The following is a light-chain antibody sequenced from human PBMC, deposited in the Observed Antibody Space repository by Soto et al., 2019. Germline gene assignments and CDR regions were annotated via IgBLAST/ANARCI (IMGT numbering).Light chain of an antibody. V-gene: IGKV1-5*03. CDR3: QQYNNYWGLT. CDR1: QSMSYW. J-gene: IGKJ4*01. Sequence: DIQMTQSPSTLSASVGDRVTITCRASQSMSYWLAWYQQKPGKAHKLLIYKATNLEAGVPSRFSGSESGTEFTRTISSLQPDDSATYYCQQYNNYWGLTFGGGTRAEIK. CDR2: KAT.